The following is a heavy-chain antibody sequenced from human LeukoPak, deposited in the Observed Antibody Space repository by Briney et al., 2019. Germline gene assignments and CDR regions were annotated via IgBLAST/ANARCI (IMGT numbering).Heavy chain of an antibody. D-gene: IGHD3-10*01. V-gene: IGHV3-30*02. J-gene: IGHJ4*02. Sequence: GGSLRLSCAASGFTFSSYGMHWVRQAPGKGLEWVAFIRYDGSNKYYADSVKGRFTISRDNSKNTLYLQMNSLRAEDTAVYYCARDPPGAYYYGSGSPDYWGQGTLVTVSS. CDR2: IRYDGSNK. CDR3: ARDPPGAYYYGSGSPDY. CDR1: GFTFSSYG.